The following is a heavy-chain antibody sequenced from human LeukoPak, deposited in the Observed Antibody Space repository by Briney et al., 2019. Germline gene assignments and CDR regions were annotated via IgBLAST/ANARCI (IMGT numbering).Heavy chain of an antibody. Sequence: GGSLRLSWAASGFTFSSYAMSWVRQAPGKGLEWVSAISGSGGSTYYADSVKGRFTISRDNAKNSLYLQMNSLRAEDTAVYYCAKDRIQNYGGGSNFDYWGQGMLVTVSS. CDR3: AKDRIQNYGGGSNFDY. CDR1: GFTFSSYA. D-gene: IGHD4-17*01. CDR2: ISGSGGST. J-gene: IGHJ4*02. V-gene: IGHV3-23*01.